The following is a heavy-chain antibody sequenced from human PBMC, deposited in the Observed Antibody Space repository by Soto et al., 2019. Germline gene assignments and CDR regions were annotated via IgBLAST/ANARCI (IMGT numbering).Heavy chain of an antibody. V-gene: IGHV4-39*01. D-gene: IGHD6-19*01. J-gene: IGHJ6*02. Sequence: QLQLQESGPGLVKPSEILSLTCTVSGDSISSGGYYWGWVRQPPGKGLEWIGSIYYNGNTYYNPSLKSRVTISRATSRNQFSLMLSSVTAAHTAVYFCVSCLGCGYAMDVWGPGTTVTASS. CDR2: IYYNGNT. CDR3: VSCLGCGYAMDV. CDR1: GDSISSGGYY.